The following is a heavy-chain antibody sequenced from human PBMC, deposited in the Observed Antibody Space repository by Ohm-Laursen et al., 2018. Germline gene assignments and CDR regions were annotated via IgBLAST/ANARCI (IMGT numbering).Heavy chain of an antibody. CDR3: ARDPIDNNGYNPDY. Sequence: LSLSCAASGFTFSNFWMSWVRQAPGKGLEWVASIKQDGTEKHYVESMQGRFTISRDNAKNSVYLQMNSLRAEDTAIYYCARDPIDNNGYNPDYWGQGTLVTVSS. CDR1: GFTFSNFW. CDR2: IKQDGTEK. V-gene: IGHV3-7*01. J-gene: IGHJ4*02. D-gene: IGHD1-14*01.